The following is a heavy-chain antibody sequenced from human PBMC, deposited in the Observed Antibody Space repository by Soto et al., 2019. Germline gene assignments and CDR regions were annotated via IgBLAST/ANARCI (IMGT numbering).Heavy chain of an antibody. CDR3: ARDGYDGSGSPYPAY. J-gene: IGHJ4*02. CDR2: VYYLGST. CDR1: GGSMSEYF. D-gene: IGHD3-10*01. V-gene: IGHV4-59*01. Sequence: SETLSLTCSVSGGSMSEYFWSWIRQSPERGLEWIGYVYYLGSTDYNPSLRSRVTISVDTSKRQFSLRLSSVTAADAAIYYCARDGYDGSGSPYPAYWGPGTQVTVSS.